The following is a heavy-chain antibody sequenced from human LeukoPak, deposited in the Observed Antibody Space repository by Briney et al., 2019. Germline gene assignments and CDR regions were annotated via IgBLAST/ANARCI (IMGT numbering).Heavy chain of an antibody. CDR2: TSSSDAGT. V-gene: IGHV3-21*01. CDR3: VSSSSPRVEIRY. J-gene: IGHJ4*02. D-gene: IGHD6-6*01. Sequence: GGSLRLSCAASGFTLSTYAMSWVRQTPGKGLEWVAATSSSDAGTYHADSVKGRFTISRDNAKNSLYLQMNSLRAEDTAVYYCVSSSSPRVEIRYWGQGTLVTVSS. CDR1: GFTLSTYA.